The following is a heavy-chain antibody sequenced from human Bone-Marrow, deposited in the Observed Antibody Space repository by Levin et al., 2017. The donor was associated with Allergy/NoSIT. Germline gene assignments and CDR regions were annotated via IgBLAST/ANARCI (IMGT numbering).Heavy chain of an antibody. CDR2: IYYSGST. D-gene: IGHD6-13*01. J-gene: IGHJ6*03. V-gene: IGHV4-59*01. CDR1: GGSIRSYY. Sequence: SQTLSLTCTVSGGSIRSYYWSWIRQPPGKGLEWIGYIYYSGSTNYNPSLKSRVTISVDTSKNQFSLKLSSVTAADTAVYYCAGGWSSSWYAARGYYYMDVWGKGTTVTVSS. CDR3: AGGWSSSWYAARGYYYMDV.